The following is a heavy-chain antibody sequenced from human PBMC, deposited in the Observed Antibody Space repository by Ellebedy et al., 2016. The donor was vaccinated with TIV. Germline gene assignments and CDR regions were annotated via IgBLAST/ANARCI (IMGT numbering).Heavy chain of an antibody. CDR2: IYANGIDK. Sequence: GGSLRLXXAASGFTFTTYAMGWVRQAPGKGLEWVSLIYANGIDKYYVDSVRGRFTISRDNSKSTLSLQMDSLRVADTAVYYCAKDGRGWYAYFDYWGQGTLVTVSS. CDR3: AKDGRGWYAYFDY. V-gene: IGHV3-23*01. J-gene: IGHJ4*02. D-gene: IGHD6-19*01. CDR1: GFTFTTYA.